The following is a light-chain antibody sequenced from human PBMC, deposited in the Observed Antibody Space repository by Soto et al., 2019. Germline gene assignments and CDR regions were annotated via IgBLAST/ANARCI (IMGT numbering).Light chain of an antibody. CDR3: QQYHNWPA. CDR2: GAA. V-gene: IGKV3-15*01. Sequence: EIVMTQSPATLSVSPGERATLSCRASQSVFSSLAWYQQKPGQAPRLLIYGAATRATGIPARFSGSGSGTEFTLTIRSLQSEDFAVYYCQQYHNWPAFGQGTKVEIK. J-gene: IGKJ1*01. CDR1: QSVFSS.